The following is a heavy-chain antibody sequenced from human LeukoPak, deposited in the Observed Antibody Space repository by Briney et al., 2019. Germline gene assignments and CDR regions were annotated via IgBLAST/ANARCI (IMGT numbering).Heavy chain of an antibody. CDR1: GFTFSTYA. CDR3: VQQYSSIWSVGDS. D-gene: IGHD6-13*01. J-gene: IGHJ4*02. CDR2: ISGGTDST. V-gene: IGHV3-23*01. Sequence: GGSLRLSCATSGFTFSTYAMSWVRQAPGKGLEWVSAISGGTDSTYYTDSVKGRFTISRDTAKNTPYLQMNSLRAEDTAVYYCVQQYSSIWSVGDSWGQGTLVTV.